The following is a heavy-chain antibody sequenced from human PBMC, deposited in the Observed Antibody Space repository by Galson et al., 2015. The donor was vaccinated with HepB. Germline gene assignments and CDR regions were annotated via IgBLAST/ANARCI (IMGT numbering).Heavy chain of an antibody. D-gene: IGHD2-15*01. V-gene: IGHV1-2*02. Sequence: SVKVSCKASGYTFTSYAMNWVRQAPGQGLEWMGWINTNSGGTNYAQKFQGRVTMTRDTSISTAYMELSRLRSDDTTVYYCAIFPADCSGGSCYYYYYMDVWGKGTTVTVSS. CDR1: GYTFTSYA. J-gene: IGHJ6*03. CDR2: INTNSGGT. CDR3: AIFPADCSGGSCYYYYYMDV.